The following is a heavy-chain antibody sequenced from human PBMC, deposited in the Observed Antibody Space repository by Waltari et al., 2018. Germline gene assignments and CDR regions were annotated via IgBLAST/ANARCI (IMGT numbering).Heavy chain of an antibody. D-gene: IGHD3-16*01. V-gene: IGHV3-7*03. J-gene: IGHJ4*02. CDR1: GFNFDRYW. CDR3: ARPENMGELYYY. CDR2: INQNGSDK. Sequence: EVQLVASGGGLVQPGGSLRLSCAASGFNFDRYWMTWVRQAPGKGLECVANINQNGSDKKYVDSVKGRVTISRDNGKNSLFLQMNNLRGDDTAIYYCARPENMGELYYYWGLGTLVTVST.